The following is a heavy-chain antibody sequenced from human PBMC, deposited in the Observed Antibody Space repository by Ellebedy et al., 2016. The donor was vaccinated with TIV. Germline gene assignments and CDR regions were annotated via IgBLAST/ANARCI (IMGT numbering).Heavy chain of an antibody. CDR1: GGSFTGYY. CDR2: INQSGSA. CDR3: AEGRSGWYYFDY. D-gene: IGHD6-19*01. Sequence: GSLRLSCGVYGGSFTGYYYSWIRQPPGKGLEWIGEINQSGSATYNPSLKGRFTISADMSKNQFSLRLTAVTAADTAVYYCAEGRSGWYYFDYWGHGTLVTVSS. J-gene: IGHJ4*01. V-gene: IGHV4-34*01.